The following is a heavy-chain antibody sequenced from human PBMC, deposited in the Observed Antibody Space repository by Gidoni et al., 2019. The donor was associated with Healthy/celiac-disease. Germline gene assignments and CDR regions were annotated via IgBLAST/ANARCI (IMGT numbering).Heavy chain of an antibody. CDR3: ARDIFGVVISFYYYGMDV. V-gene: IGHV1-46*01. CDR1: GYTFTRYY. J-gene: IGHJ6*02. CDR2: INTSAGST. D-gene: IGHD3-3*01. Sequence: QVQLVQSGAEGKKPGASVKVSCKASGYTFTRYYMHWLRQAPGQGLEWMGIINTSAGSTSYAKKYKGRVTMTRDTTTSTVYMELSSLRSEDTAVYYYARDIFGVVISFYYYGMDVCGQGTTVTVS.